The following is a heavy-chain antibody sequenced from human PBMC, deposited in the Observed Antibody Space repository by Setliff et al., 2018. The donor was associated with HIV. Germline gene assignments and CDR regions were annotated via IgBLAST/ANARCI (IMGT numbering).Heavy chain of an antibody. V-gene: IGHV4-4*07. CDR1: GDSISGNY. D-gene: IGHD3-22*01. CDR2: INYGGASPP. J-gene: IGHJ4*02. Sequence: PSETLSLTCTVSGDSISGNYWSWIRQPAGKRLEWIGRINYGGASPPTYNPSFKSRVTMSADTSKSQFSLNLSSVTAADTAVYYCARDSDYYDSNTYRLDYWGQGTLVTVSS. CDR3: ARDSDYYDSNTYRLDY.